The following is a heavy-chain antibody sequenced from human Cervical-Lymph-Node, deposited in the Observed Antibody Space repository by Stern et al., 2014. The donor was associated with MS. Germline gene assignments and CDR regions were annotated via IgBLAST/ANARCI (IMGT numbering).Heavy chain of an antibody. V-gene: IGHV3-15*01. CDR1: GFTFSGTG. J-gene: IGHJ4*02. Sequence: EVQLVESEGGLVKPGGSLRLSCAASGFTFSGTGMNWVRQAPGKGLEWVGRIKTTSDGGTTDYAAPVKGRFIISRDDSKNTLYLQMNSLKSEDTGIYSCTTVLSWGQGTLVTVSS. CDR3: TTVLS. CDR2: IKTTSDGGTT.